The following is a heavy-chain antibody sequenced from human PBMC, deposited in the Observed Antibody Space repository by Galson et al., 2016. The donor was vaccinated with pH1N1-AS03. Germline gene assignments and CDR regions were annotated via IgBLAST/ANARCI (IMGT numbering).Heavy chain of an antibody. CDR1: GFTFSSHS. Sequence: SLRLSCAASGFTFSSHSMHWARQAPDEGLEWVAGISYHGNNKFYAHSVKGRFAVSRDTSENTVYLQLDRLRAEDTAVYYCAKDKEAVADRRGYFFDDWGQGTLVTVSS. J-gene: IGHJ4*02. CDR2: ISYHGNNK. CDR3: AKDKEAVADRRGYFFDD. V-gene: IGHV3-30*09. D-gene: IGHD6-19*01.